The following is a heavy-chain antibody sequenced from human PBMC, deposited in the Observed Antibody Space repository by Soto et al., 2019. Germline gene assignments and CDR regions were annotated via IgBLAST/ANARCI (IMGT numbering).Heavy chain of an antibody. CDR1: GFKLSDSG. V-gene: IGHV3-30*18. CDR2: ISYDGRHT. Sequence: GGSLRLSCSASGFKLSDSGIHWVRQAPGKGLEWVTVISYDGRHTYYADSVKGRFTVPRDNSKNTLYLQMNSLTSEDTAVYFCAKGGRIFGVIVHWGQGALVTVSS. J-gene: IGHJ4*02. D-gene: IGHD3-3*01. CDR3: AKGGRIFGVIVH.